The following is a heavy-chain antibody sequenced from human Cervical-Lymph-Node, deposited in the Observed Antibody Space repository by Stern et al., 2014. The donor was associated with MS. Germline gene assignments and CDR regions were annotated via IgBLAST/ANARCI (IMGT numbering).Heavy chain of an antibody. CDR1: GFSFEEIA. Sequence: EVHLVESGGGLVQPGRSLRLSCAASGFSFEEIAMHWVRQPPGKGLEWVAGISWRGGSIGYADYVKGRFTISRDNAKKSLYLQMTSLRAEDTALYYCVKDIDRYYGSGHYFYYGMDVWGQGTTVSVSS. J-gene: IGHJ6*02. CDR2: ISWRGGSI. V-gene: IGHV3-9*01. CDR3: VKDIDRYYGSGHYFYYGMDV. D-gene: IGHD3-10*01.